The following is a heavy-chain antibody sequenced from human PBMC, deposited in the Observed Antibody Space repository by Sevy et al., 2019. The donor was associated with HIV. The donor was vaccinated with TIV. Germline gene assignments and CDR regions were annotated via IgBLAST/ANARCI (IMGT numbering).Heavy chain of an antibody. CDR3: ARLMVAVAGTSHYYYYYYYMDV. CDR2: IYYSGST. Sequence: SETLSLTCTVSGGSISSYYWSWIRQPPGKGLEWIGYIYYSGSTNYNPSLKSRVTISVDTSKNQFSLKLSSVTAADTAVYYCARLMVAVAGTSHYYYYYYYMDVWGKGTTVTVSS. V-gene: IGHV4-59*01. CDR1: GGSISSYY. D-gene: IGHD6-19*01. J-gene: IGHJ6*03.